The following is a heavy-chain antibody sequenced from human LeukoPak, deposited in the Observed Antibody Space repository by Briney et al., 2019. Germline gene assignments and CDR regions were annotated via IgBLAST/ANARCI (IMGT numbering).Heavy chain of an antibody. CDR3: ARIMITFGGVIPDY. V-gene: IGHV1-69*10. CDR2: IIPILGIP. CDR1: GVTFIIYA. Sequence: SVRVSSTASGVTFIIYAISWVRQAPGQGLEWMGRIIPILGIPNYAQKFQGRVTITADKATSTAYMELSSLRSEDTAVYYCARIMITFGGVIPDYWGQGTLVTVSS. D-gene: IGHD3-16*02. J-gene: IGHJ4*02.